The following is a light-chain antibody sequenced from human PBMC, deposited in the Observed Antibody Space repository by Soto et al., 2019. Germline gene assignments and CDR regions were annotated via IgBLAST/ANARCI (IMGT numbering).Light chain of an antibody. Sequence: QSVLTQPPSASGSPGQSVTISCTGTSNDVGGYNFVSWYQQHPGKAPKLMIFEVSKRPSGVPDRFSGSKSGDTASLTFSWLQSEDEADYFCCSYAGTVAYVFGTGTKVTVL. CDR1: SNDVGGYNF. V-gene: IGLV2-8*01. J-gene: IGLJ1*01. CDR3: CSYAGTVAYV. CDR2: EVS.